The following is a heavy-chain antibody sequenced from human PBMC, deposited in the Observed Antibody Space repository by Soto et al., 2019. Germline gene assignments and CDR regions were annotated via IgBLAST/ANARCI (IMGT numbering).Heavy chain of an antibody. J-gene: IGHJ4*02. CDR3: ARGPLVVLNYFES. Sequence: QVQLVQSGTEVKKPGSSVKVSCKASGGTFRNYPINWVRQAPGQGLEWMGSIFPLTDIPDYAQNFQPRLTISAVKSTSTAYMELTILTSDDPAMHFCARGPLVVLNYFESSAQGTLVTVSA. CDR2: IFPLTDIP. CDR1: GGTFRNYP. V-gene: IGHV1-69*02.